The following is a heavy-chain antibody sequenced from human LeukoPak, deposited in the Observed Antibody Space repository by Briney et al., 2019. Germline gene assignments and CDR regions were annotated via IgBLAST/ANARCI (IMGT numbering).Heavy chain of an antibody. CDR3: TRDQMDY. CDR1: EFTVSRNY. J-gene: IGHJ4*02. D-gene: IGHD5-24*01. CDR2: IFSNGDT. Sequence: GGSLRLSCTASEFTVSRNYMLWVRQAPGKGLEWVSLIFSNGDTHYADSVKGRFTISRDTSKNTVSLQMNSLKVEDTAMYYCTRDQMDYWGQGTLVTVSS. V-gene: IGHV3-53*01.